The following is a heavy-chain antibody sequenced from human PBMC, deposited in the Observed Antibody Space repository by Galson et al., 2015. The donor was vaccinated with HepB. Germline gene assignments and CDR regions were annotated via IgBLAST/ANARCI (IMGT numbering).Heavy chain of an antibody. CDR1: GYTFTYRY. CDR3: AIGPTSLYFDY. J-gene: IGHJ4*02. Sequence: SVKVSCKASGYTFTYRYLHWVRQAPGQALEWMGWITPFNGNTNYAQKFQDRVTITRDRSMSTAYMELSSLRSEDTAMYYCAIGPTSLYFDYWGQGTLVTVSS. V-gene: IGHV1-45*02. D-gene: IGHD3-10*01. CDR2: ITPFNGNT.